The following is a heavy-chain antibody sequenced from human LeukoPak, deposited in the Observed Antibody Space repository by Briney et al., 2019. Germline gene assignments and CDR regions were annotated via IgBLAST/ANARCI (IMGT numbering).Heavy chain of an antibody. V-gene: IGHV5-51*01. CDR2: IYPGDSDT. Sequence: GESLKISCKGSGFSLTSYWIGWVRQMPGKGLEWMGIIYPGDSDTRYSPSLQGQVTISADKSISTAYLQWSSLKASDTAMYYCARPYYDRHYYYMDVWGKGTTVTVSS. CDR1: GFSLTSYW. CDR3: ARPYYDRHYYYMDV. D-gene: IGHD3-22*01. J-gene: IGHJ6*03.